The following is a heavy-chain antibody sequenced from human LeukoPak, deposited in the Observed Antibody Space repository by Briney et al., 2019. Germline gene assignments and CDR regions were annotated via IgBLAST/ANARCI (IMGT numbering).Heavy chain of an antibody. CDR1: GGSFSGYY. J-gene: IGHJ4*02. CDR2: INHSGST. CDR3: ARSNNYYDSSETFDY. D-gene: IGHD3-22*01. Sequence: SETLSLTCAVYGGSFSGYYWSWILQPPGKGLEWLGEINHSGSTNYNPSLKSRVTISVDTSKNQFSLKLSSVTAADTAVYYCARSNNYYDSSETFDYWGQGTLVTVSS. V-gene: IGHV4-34*01.